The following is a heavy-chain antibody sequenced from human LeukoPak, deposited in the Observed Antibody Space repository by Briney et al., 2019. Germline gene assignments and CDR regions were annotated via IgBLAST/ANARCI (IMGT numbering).Heavy chain of an antibody. J-gene: IGHJ4*02. CDR2: IRYDGSNK. V-gene: IGHV3-30*02. CDR1: GFTFSSYG. Sequence: GGSPRLSCAASGFTFSSYGMHWVRQAPGEGLVWVAFIRYDGSNKHYADSVKGRFTISRDNSKNTLYLQMNSLRAEDTAVYYCAKDQDTAIVFDYWGQGTLVTVSS. D-gene: IGHD5-18*01. CDR3: AKDQDTAIVFDY.